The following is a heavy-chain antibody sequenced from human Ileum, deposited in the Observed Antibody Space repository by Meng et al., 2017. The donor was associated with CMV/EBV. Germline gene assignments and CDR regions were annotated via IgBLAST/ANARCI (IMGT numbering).Heavy chain of an antibody. D-gene: IGHD6-13*01. CDR2: ISSSGRTI. CDR1: GFTFSSYE. CDR3: ARQMVSLDS. V-gene: IGHV3-48*03. Sequence: GESLKISCAASGFTFSSYEMNWVRQAPGKGLEWISYISSSGRTIYYGDAVKGRFTISRDNARNSLYLQLNSLRAEDAAVYYCARQMVSLDSWGQGKLVTFDS. J-gene: IGHJ4*02.